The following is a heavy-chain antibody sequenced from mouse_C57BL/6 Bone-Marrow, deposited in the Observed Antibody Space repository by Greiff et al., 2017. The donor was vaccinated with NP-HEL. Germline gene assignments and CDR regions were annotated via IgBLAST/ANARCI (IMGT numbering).Heavy chain of an antibody. Sequence: QVQLQQPGAELVKPGASVKLSCKASGYTFTSYLMHWVKQRPGRGLEWIGRIDPNSGGTKYNEKFKSKATLTVDKPSSTAYMQLNSLTSEDSAVYYGARYYNGSSAFDYWGQGTTLTVSS. V-gene: IGHV1-72*01. CDR3: ARYYNGSSAFDY. J-gene: IGHJ2*01. CDR2: IDPNSGGT. D-gene: IGHD1-1*01. CDR1: GYTFTSYL.